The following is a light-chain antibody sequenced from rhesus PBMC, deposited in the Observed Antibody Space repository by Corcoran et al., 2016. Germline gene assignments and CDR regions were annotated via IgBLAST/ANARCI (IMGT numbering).Light chain of an antibody. CDR2: AAS. CDR3: LQSNSAPRT. J-gene: IGKJ1*01. V-gene: IGKV1-43*02. Sequence: DSQMTQSPSSLSASGGDRVTITCRASQGISTYLNWYQQTPGKAPKGLIYAASSLESWVPSRFSGSGSGTVFTLTLSSLPPEDFANYYCLQSNSAPRTFGPGTKVEIK. CDR1: QGISTY.